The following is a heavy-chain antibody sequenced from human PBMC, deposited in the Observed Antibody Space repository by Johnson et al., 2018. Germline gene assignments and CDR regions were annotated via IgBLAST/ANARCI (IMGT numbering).Heavy chain of an antibody. CDR1: GFTFDDYA. Sequence: EVQLVESGGGLVKPGRSLRLSCAASGFTFDDYAMHWVRQAPGKGLEWVSGISWNSGSIGYADAVKGRFTISRDNAKNSLYLQMNSLRAEDTALYYCAKERRGGSDPGYCQHWGQGTLVTVSS. V-gene: IGHV3-9*01. CDR3: AKERRGGSDPGYCQH. D-gene: IGHD1-26*01. J-gene: IGHJ1*01. CDR2: ISWNSGSI.